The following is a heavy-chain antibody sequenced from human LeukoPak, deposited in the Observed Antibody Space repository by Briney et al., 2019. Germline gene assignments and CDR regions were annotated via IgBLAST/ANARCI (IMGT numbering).Heavy chain of an antibody. D-gene: IGHD2-15*01. CDR2: IRGKASGGTT. J-gene: IGHJ4*02. Sequence: GGSLRLSCTASGFTFADYAMTWFRQAPGKGLECVGLIRGKASGGTTEYAASVKGRFTISRDDLKSIVYLQMNSLQTEDTAVYYSTRWGGFNYWGQGTLVTVSS. CDR1: GFTFADYA. CDR3: TRWGGFNY. V-gene: IGHV3-49*03.